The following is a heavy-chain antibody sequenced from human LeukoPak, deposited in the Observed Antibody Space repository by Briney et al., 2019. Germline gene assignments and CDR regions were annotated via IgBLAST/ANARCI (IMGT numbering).Heavy chain of an antibody. D-gene: IGHD4-17*01. Sequence: HPGGSLRLSCAASGFTFSSYAMSWVRQAPGKGLEWVSAVSGNGGSTYYADSVKGRFTISRDNSKNTLYLQMNSLRADDTAVYYCAKQSASLYGDSDYWGQGTLVTVSS. V-gene: IGHV3-23*01. CDR1: GFTFSSYA. CDR2: VSGNGGST. J-gene: IGHJ4*02. CDR3: AKQSASLYGDSDY.